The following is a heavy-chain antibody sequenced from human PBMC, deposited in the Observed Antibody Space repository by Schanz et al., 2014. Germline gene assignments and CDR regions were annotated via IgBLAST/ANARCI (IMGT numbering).Heavy chain of an antibody. CDR2: IWYDGSSK. CDR3: AKDFVPLVQQLIRSGGAHLDH. D-gene: IGHD6-13*01. Sequence: QVYLVESGGDLVKPGGSLRLSCAASGFTFSKYGVHWVRQAPGKGLEWVAVIWYDGSSKNHADSVKGRFTISRDNSKNTLYLQMNSLRVEDTAVYYCAKDFVPLVQQLIRSGGAHLDHWGQGTLVTVSS. CDR1: GFTFSKYG. V-gene: IGHV3-33*03. J-gene: IGHJ4*02.